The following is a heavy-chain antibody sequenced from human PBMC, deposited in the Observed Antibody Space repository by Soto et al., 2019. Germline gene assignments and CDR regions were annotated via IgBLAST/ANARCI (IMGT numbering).Heavy chain of an antibody. V-gene: IGHV3-48*01. D-gene: IGHD3-10*01. J-gene: IGHJ6*04. CDR1: GFTFCSYS. Sequence: PGGSLRLSCAASGFTFCSYSMNWVRQAPGKGLEWVSYISSSSSTIYYADSVKGRFTISRDNAKNSLYLQMNSLRAEDTAVYYCAREGITMVRGVSPLLDVWGKGTTVTVSS. CDR2: ISSSSSTI. CDR3: AREGITMVRGVSPLLDV.